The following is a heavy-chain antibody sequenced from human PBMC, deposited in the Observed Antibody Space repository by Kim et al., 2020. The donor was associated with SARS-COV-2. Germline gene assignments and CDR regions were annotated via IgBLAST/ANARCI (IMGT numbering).Heavy chain of an antibody. CDR3: ARQDPRSCAFDI. CDR2: IYYSGST. D-gene: IGHD6-13*01. V-gene: IGHV4-39*01. J-gene: IGHJ3*02. CDR1: GGSISSSSYY. Sequence: SETLSLTCTVSGGSISSSSYYWGWIRQPPGKGLEWIGSIYYSGSTYYNPSLKSRVTISVDTSKNQFSLKLSSVTAADTAVYYCARQDPRSCAFDIWGQGTMVTVSS.